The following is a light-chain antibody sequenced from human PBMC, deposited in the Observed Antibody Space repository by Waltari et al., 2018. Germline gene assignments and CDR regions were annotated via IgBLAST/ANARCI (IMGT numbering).Light chain of an antibody. CDR2: GNS. CDR1: SDNIGRYA. CDR3: STWDYSLNTRL. Sequence: QPALTQEASVSGTVGQRVTLSCSGSSDNIGRYAVGWYQQISHGAPKTVMLGNSLPSGIPDRFSGSKSGTTSSLTISGLQPEDEADYYCSTWDYSLNTRLFGGGTKLTVL. J-gene: IGLJ2*01. V-gene: IGLV1-44*01.